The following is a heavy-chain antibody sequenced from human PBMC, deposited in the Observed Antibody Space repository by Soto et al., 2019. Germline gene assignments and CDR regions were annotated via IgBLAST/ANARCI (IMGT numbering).Heavy chain of an antibody. Sequence: SVKVSCKASGGTFSSYAISWVRQAPGQGLEWMGGIIPIFGTANYAQKFQGRVTITADESTSTAYMELSSLRSEDTAVYYCARSVGTMVRGVNYGTDVWGQGTTVTVSS. D-gene: IGHD3-10*01. V-gene: IGHV1-69*13. CDR1: GGTFSSYA. CDR2: IIPIFGTA. J-gene: IGHJ6*02. CDR3: ARSVGTMVRGVNYGTDV.